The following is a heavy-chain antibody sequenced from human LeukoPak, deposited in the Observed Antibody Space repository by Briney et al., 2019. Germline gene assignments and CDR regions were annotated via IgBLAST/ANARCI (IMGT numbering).Heavy chain of an antibody. CDR3: ARISCSGGTCYYYFDY. D-gene: IGHD2-15*01. Sequence: GGSLRLSCAASGFTFSSYTMNWVRQAPGKGLEWVSSITSSSFNIYYADSVRGRFTISRDNAKTSLYLQMNSLRAEDTAVYYCARISCSGGTCYYYFDYWGQGTLVTASS. CDR1: GFTFSSYT. J-gene: IGHJ4*02. CDR2: ITSSSFNI. V-gene: IGHV3-21*01.